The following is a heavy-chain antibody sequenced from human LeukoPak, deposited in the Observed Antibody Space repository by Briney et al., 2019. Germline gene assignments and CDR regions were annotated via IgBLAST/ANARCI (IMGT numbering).Heavy chain of an antibody. CDR3: ARGDPYDSSGYYSPPPDY. Sequence: ASVKVSCKASGDTFTGYYMQWVRQAPGQGLEWMGWINPNSGGTNYAQKFQGRVTMTRDTSISTAYMELSRLRSDDTAVYYCARGDPYDSSGYYSPPPDYWGQGTLVTVSS. D-gene: IGHD3-22*01. CDR2: INPNSGGT. J-gene: IGHJ4*02. V-gene: IGHV1-2*02. CDR1: GDTFTGYY.